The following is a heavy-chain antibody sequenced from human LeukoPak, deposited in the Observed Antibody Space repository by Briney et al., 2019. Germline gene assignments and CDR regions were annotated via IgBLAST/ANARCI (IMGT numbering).Heavy chain of an antibody. Sequence: PLETLSLTCAVYGGSFSGYYWSWIRQPPGKGLEWIGEINHSGSTNYNPSLKSRVTISVDTSKNQFSLKLSSVTAADTAVYYCAREAGSSGYYYGLDYWGQGTLVTVSS. D-gene: IGHD3-22*01. J-gene: IGHJ4*02. V-gene: IGHV4-34*01. CDR2: INHSGST. CDR1: GGSFSGYY. CDR3: AREAGSSGYYYGLDY.